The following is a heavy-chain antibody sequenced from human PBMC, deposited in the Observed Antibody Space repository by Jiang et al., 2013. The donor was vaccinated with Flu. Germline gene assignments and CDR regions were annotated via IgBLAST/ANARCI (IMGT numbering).Heavy chain of an antibody. CDR1: GFTFSSYA. Sequence: SGFTFSSYAMHWVRQAPGKGLEWVAVISYDGSNKYYADSVKGRFTISRDNSKNTLYLQMNSLRAEDTAVYYCARDRGYEKGGGMDVWGQGTTVTVSS. J-gene: IGHJ6*02. CDR2: ISYDGSNK. CDR3: ARDRGYEKGGGMDV. V-gene: IGHV3-30*04. D-gene: IGHD5-12*01.